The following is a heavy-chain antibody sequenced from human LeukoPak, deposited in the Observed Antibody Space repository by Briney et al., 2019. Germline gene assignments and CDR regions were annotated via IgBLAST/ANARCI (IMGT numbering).Heavy chain of an antibody. CDR2: INSDGSST. CDR1: GFTFSSYW. CDR3: AELGITMIGGA. J-gene: IGHJ6*04. Sequence: GGSLRLSCVASGFTFSSYWMHWVRQAPGKGLVWVSRINSDGSSTKCADSVKGRFTISRDNAKNSLYLQMNSLRAEDTAVYYCAELGITMIGGAWGKGTTVTISS. V-gene: IGHV3-74*03. D-gene: IGHD3-10*02.